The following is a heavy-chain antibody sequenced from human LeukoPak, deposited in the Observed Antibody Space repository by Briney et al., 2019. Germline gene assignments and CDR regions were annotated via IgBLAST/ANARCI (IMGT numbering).Heavy chain of an antibody. CDR3: ARAFPGAFDI. V-gene: IGHV4-31*02. CDR2: IYYSGST. J-gene: IGHJ3*02. CDR1: GGSISSGGYY. Sequence: PSETLSLTWTVSGGSISSGGYYWSWIRQHPGKGLEWIGYIYYSGSTYYNPSLKSRVTISVDTSKNQFSLKLSSVTAADTAVYYCARAFPGAFDIWGQGTMVTVSS.